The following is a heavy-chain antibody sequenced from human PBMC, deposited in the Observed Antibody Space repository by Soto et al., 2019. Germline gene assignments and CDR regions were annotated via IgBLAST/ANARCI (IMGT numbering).Heavy chain of an antibody. V-gene: IGHV3-74*01. J-gene: IGHJ4*02. CDR1: GFTFRSHW. D-gene: IGHD2-2*02. CDR2: VHSDGSST. CDR3: ARGAIGD. Sequence: GGSLRLSCAASGFTFRSHWMHWVRQAPGKGLVWVSGVHSDGSSTSYADSVKGRFIISRDNAKDALYLQMNSLRAEDTAVYYCARGAIGDWGQGTLVTVSS.